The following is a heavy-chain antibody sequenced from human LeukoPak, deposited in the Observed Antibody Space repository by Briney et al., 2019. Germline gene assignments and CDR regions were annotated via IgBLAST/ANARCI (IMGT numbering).Heavy chain of an antibody. CDR3: ARDSGGYFDY. V-gene: IGHV1-69*13. CDR2: TIPIFGTA. D-gene: IGHD3-16*01. Sequence: ASVKVSCKASGGTFSNYAISWVRQAPGQGLEWMGGTIPIFGTANYAQKFQGRVTITADESTNTAYMELSSLRSEDTAVYYCARDSGGYFDYWGQGTLVTVSS. CDR1: GGTFSNYA. J-gene: IGHJ4*02.